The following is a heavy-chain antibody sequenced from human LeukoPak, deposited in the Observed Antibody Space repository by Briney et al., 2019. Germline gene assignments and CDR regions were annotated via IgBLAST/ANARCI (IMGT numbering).Heavy chain of an antibody. CDR3: AREYYYDSSSGSFDI. D-gene: IGHD3-22*01. CDR2: INPNSGGT. V-gene: IGHV1-2*02. CDR1: GYTFTSYA. Sequence: GASVKVSCKASGYTFTSYAMNWVRQAPGQGLEWMGWINPNSGGTNYAQKFQGRVTMTRDTSISTAYMELSRLRSDDTAVYYCAREYYYDSSSGSFDIWGQGTMVTVSS. J-gene: IGHJ3*02.